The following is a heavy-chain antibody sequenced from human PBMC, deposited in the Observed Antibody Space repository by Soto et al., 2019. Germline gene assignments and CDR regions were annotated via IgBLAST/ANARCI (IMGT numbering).Heavy chain of an antibody. CDR3: ARDPPRRYNSGQGLDY. J-gene: IGHJ4*02. V-gene: IGHV1-18*04. Sequence: QVQLVQSGAEVKKPGASVKVSCKASGYTFSSYGISWVRQAPGQGLEWMGWISAYNDNTNYAQNLRGRVTMTTDTSTSTAYMELRSLRSDDTAVYYCARDPPRRYNSGQGLDYWGQGTLVTVSS. CDR2: ISAYNDNT. D-gene: IGHD5-18*01. CDR1: GYTFSSYG.